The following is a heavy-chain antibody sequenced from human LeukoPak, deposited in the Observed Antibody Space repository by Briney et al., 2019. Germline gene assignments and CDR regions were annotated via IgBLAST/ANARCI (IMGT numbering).Heavy chain of an antibody. V-gene: IGHV1-46*01. Sequence: ASVKVSCKASGYTFTSYYMHWVRQAPGQGLEWMGIINPSGGSTSYAQKFRGRVTMTRDMSTSTVYMELSSLRSEDTAVYYCAFSSGYYRFDYWGQGTLVTVSS. D-gene: IGHD3-22*01. CDR3: AFSSGYYRFDY. CDR1: GYTFTSYY. CDR2: INPSGGST. J-gene: IGHJ4*02.